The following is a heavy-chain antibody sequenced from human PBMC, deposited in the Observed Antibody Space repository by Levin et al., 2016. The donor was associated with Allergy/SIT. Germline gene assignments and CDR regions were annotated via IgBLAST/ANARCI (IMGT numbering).Heavy chain of an antibody. CDR2: IGTAGDT. CDR3: ARSNRYFDWKNYYYGMDV. V-gene: IGHV3-13*04. Sequence: GGSLRLSCAASGFTFSSYDMHWVRQAAGKGLEWVSAIGTAGDTYYPGSVKGRFTISRENAKNSLYLQMNSLRAGDTAVYYCARSNRYFDWKNYYYGMDVWGQGTTVTVSS. CDR1: GFTFSSYD. D-gene: IGHD3-9*01. J-gene: IGHJ6*02.